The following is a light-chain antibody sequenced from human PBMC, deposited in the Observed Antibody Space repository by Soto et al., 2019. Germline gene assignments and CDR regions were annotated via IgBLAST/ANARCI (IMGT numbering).Light chain of an antibody. CDR2: EVS. V-gene: IGLV2-8*01. Sequence: QSALTQPPSASGSPGQSVTISCTGTSSDVGGYNYVSWYQQHPGKAPKLMIYEVSKRPSGVPDRFSGSNSDNTASLTVSGLQAEDEADYYCSSYAGSTVVFGGGTKVTVL. CDR3: SSYAGSTVV. J-gene: IGLJ2*01. CDR1: SSDVGGYNY.